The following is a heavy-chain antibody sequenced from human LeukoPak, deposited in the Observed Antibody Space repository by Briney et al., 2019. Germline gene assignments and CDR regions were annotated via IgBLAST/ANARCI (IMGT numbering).Heavy chain of an antibody. J-gene: IGHJ4*02. V-gene: IGHV1-58*01. CDR2: IVVGSGNT. D-gene: IGHD2-21*02. Sequence: GASVKVSCKASGFTFTSSAVQWVRQARGQRLEWIGWIVVGSGNTNYAQKFQGRVTITADESTSTAYMELSSLRSEDTAVYYCARALESGGDCLCPHYWGQGTLVTVSS. CDR3: ARALESGGDCLCPHY. CDR1: GFTFTSSA.